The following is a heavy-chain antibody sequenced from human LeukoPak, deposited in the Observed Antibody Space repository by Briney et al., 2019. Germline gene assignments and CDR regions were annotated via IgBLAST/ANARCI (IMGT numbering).Heavy chain of an antibody. CDR3: ARGPTVTTDY. Sequence: GASVKVSCKASGYTFTGYYMHWVRQASGQGLEWMGWINPNTGGTNYAQNFQGRVTMTRDTSISTAYMELSRLKSDDTAVYYCARGPTVTTDYWGQGTLVTVSS. J-gene: IGHJ4*02. V-gene: IGHV1-2*02. D-gene: IGHD4-17*01. CDR1: GYTFTGYY. CDR2: INPNTGGT.